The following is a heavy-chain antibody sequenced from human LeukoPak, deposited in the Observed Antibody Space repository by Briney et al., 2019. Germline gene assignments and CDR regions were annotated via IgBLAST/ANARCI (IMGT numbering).Heavy chain of an antibody. D-gene: IGHD5-12*01. CDR1: GGSISSYY. V-gene: IGHV4-59*01. CDR3: ARDRYSGYDGFGAFDF. CDR2: IYYRGST. J-gene: IGHJ3*01. Sequence: SETLSLTCTVSGGSISSYYWSWIRQPPGKGLEWIGFIYYRGSTNYNPSLESRVTISVDTSKNRFSLKLSSVTAADTAVYYCARDRYSGYDGFGAFDFWGQGTMVTVSS.